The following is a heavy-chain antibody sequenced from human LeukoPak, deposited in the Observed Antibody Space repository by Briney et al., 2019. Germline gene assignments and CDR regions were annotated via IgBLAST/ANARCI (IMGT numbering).Heavy chain of an antibody. CDR1: GFTFSSYA. CDR2: ISYDGSNK. V-gene: IGHV3-30*04. J-gene: IGHJ4*02. Sequence: PGGSLRLSCAASGFTFSSYAMHWVRQAPGKGLEWVAVISYDGSNKYYADSVKGRSTISRDNSKNTLYLQMNSLRAEDTAVYYCARDGGYSSGWYVFWGQGTLVTVSS. CDR3: ARDGGYSSGWYVF. D-gene: IGHD6-19*01.